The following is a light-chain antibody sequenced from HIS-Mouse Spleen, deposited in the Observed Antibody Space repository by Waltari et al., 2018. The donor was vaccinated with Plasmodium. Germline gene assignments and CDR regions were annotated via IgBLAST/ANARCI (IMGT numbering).Light chain of an antibody. CDR2: QDS. CDR1: KLGDTY. J-gene: IGLJ2*01. CDR3: QAWDSSVL. Sequence: SYELTQPPSVSVSPGQTASITCSGEKLGDTYACWYQQKPGQSPVLVIYQDSKRPSGIPELFSGSNSGNTATLTISGTQAMDEADYYCQAWDSSVLFGGGTKLTVL. V-gene: IGLV3-1*01.